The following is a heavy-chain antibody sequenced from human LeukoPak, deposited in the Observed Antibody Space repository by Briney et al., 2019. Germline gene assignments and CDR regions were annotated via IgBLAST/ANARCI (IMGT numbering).Heavy chain of an antibody. D-gene: IGHD5-24*01. CDR1: GYTFTGYY. V-gene: IGHV1-2*02. J-gene: IGHJ4*02. CDR3: ARGGGRLQDKYYFDY. Sequence: ASVKVSCKASGYTFTGYYMHWVRQAPGQGLEWMGWINPNSGGTNYAQKFQGRVTMTRDTSISTAYMELSRLRSDDTAVYYCARGGGRLQDKYYFDYWGQGTLVTVSS. CDR2: INPNSGGT.